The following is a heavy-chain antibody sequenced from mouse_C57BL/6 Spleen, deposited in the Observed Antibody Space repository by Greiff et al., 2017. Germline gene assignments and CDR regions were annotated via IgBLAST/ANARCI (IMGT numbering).Heavy chain of an antibody. CDR3: ERASDCDAFYDRDY. V-gene: IGHV1-81*01. J-gene: IGHJ4*01. CDR2: IYPRSGNT. D-gene: IGHD2-4*01. Sequence: QVQLQQSGAELARPGASVKLSCKASGYTFTSYGISWVKQRTGQGLEWIGEIYPRSGNTYYNEKFKGKATLTADKSSSTAYMELRSLTSEDSAVYLCERASDCDAFYDRDYGCKGTSVTVPS. CDR1: GYTFTSYG.